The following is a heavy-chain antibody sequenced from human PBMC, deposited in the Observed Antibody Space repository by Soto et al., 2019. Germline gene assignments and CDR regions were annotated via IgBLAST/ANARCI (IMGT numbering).Heavy chain of an antibody. Sequence: QVQLVESGGGLVKPGGSLRLSCAASGFTFSDYYMSWIRQAPGKGLEWVSYISSSSSYTNYADSVKGRFTISRDNAKNSLYLQMNSLRAEDTAVYYCARDIFMAGWFDPWGQGTLVTVSS. CDR2: ISSSSSYT. V-gene: IGHV3-11*06. CDR3: ARDIFMAGWFDP. CDR1: GFTFSDYY. J-gene: IGHJ5*02.